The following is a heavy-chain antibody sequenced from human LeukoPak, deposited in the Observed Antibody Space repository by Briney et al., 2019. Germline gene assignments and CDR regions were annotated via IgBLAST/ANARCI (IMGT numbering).Heavy chain of an antibody. J-gene: IGHJ4*02. CDR3: ARVGSGYTYSYLDY. D-gene: IGHD5-18*01. V-gene: IGHV4-38-2*02. Sequence: SETLSLTCTVSGYSITSGYYWGWIRQPPGKGLEWVGTIYHSGSTYYNPSLKRRVTISVDTSKNQFSLKLSSVTAADTAVYYCARVGSGYTYSYLDYWGQGTLVTVSS. CDR2: IYHSGST. CDR1: GYSITSGYY.